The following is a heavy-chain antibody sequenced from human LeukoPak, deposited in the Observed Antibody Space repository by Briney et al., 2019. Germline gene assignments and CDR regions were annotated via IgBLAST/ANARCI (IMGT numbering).Heavy chain of an antibody. CDR1: GFTFSSYA. J-gene: IGHJ4*02. CDR2: ISGSGAST. Sequence: GGSLRLSCAASGFTFSSYAMGWVRQAPGKGLEWVSSISGSGASTYYADSVKGRFTISRDNSKNTLYLQMNSLRAEDTAVFYCAKYSGSIIYYFDYWGQGTLVTVSS. D-gene: IGHD2-15*01. V-gene: IGHV3-23*01. CDR3: AKYSGSIIYYFDY.